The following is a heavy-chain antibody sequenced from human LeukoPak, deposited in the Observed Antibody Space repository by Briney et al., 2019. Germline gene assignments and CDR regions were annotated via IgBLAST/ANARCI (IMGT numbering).Heavy chain of an antibody. J-gene: IGHJ4*02. CDR2: IFRSGAST. Sequence: PGASLTLSCAASGFTFSNYSMSWVRQAPGKGLEWVSAIFRSGASTYYADSVKGRFTISRDNSKNTLYLQMNSLRAEDTALYYCAKWGDYYVLTGYYDSDYWGQGTLVTVSS. CDR1: GFTFSNYS. V-gene: IGHV3-23*01. D-gene: IGHD3-9*01. CDR3: AKWGDYYVLTGYYDSDY.